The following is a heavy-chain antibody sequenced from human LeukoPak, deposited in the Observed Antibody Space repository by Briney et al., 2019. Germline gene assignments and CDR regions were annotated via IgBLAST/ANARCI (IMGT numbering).Heavy chain of an antibody. D-gene: IGHD2-21*02. J-gene: IGHJ5*02. Sequence: GGSLRLSCAASGFTFSSYAMSWVRQAPGKGLEWVSGISGSGGSTYYADSVKGRFTISRDNSKNTLYLQMNSLRAEDTAVYYCAKMVTATMRNWFDPWGHGTQVTVSS. V-gene: IGHV3-23*01. CDR2: ISGSGGST. CDR3: AKMVTATMRNWFDP. CDR1: GFTFSSYA.